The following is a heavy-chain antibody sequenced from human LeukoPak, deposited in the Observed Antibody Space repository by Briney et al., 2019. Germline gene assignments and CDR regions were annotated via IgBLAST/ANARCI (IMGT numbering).Heavy chain of an antibody. Sequence: TTSETLSLTCIVSGGSISSYYWSWIRQPPGKGLEWIGYIYYSGSTNYNPSLKSRVTISVDTSKNQFSLKLSSVTAADTAVYYCARGVDYGDDNWFDPWGQGTLVTVSS. J-gene: IGHJ5*02. V-gene: IGHV4-59*01. D-gene: IGHD4-17*01. CDR3: ARGVDYGDDNWFDP. CDR1: GGSISSYY. CDR2: IYYSGST.